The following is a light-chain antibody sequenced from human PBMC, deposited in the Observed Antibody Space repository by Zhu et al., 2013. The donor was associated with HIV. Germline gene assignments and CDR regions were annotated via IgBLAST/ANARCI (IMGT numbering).Light chain of an antibody. J-gene: IGKJ2*01. Sequence: EIVMTQSPATLSVSPRERATLSCRASQSISNSLAWYQQKPGQAPRLLIYGASTRATGIPARFSGSGSGTEFTLTISSLQSEDFAVYYCQQYNEWPYTFGQGTKLDIK. CDR2: GAS. CDR3: QQYNEWPYT. CDR1: QSISNS. V-gene: IGKV3-15*01.